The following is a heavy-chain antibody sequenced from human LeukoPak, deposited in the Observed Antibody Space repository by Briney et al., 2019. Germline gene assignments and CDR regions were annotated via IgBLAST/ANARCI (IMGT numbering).Heavy chain of an antibody. CDR2: ISSSSSYI. Sequence: GGSLRLSCAASGFTLSSYAMSWVRQAPGKGLEWVSSISSSSSYIYYADSVKGRFTISRDNAKNSLYLQMNSLRAEDTAVYYCARSGLVYYDFWSGSDVWGQGTTVTVSS. V-gene: IGHV3-21*01. D-gene: IGHD3-3*01. CDR1: GFTLSSYA. J-gene: IGHJ6*02. CDR3: ARSGLVYYDFWSGSDV.